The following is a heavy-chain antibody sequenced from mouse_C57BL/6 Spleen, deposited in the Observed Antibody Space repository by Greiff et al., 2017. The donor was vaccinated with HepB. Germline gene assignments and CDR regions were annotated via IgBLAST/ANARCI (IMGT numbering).Heavy chain of an antibody. Sequence: DVKLQESGPELVKPGASVKISCKASGYSFTGYYMHWVKQSHGNILDWIGYIYPYNGVSSYNQKFKGKATLTVDKSSSTAYMELRSLTSEDSAVYYCAREGGNSLFDYWGQGTTLTVSS. CDR2: IYPYNGVS. CDR3: AREGGNSLFDY. CDR1: GYSFTGYY. J-gene: IGHJ2*01. D-gene: IGHD2-1*01. V-gene: IGHV1-31*01.